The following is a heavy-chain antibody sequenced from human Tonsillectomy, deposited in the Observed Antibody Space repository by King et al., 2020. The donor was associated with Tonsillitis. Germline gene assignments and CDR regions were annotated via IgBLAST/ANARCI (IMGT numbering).Heavy chain of an antibody. V-gene: IGHV3-7*03. Sequence: VQLVESGGGLVQPGGSLRLSCAASGFTFSHYWMSWVRQAPGKGLEWVANIKQDGSANYYVGSVKGRLTISRDNAKNSLYLQMNSLRAEDTAVYYCAGGPPYSSLDYYCGMDVWGQGTTVTVSS. D-gene: IGHD6-13*01. CDR3: AGGPPYSSLDYYCGMDV. J-gene: IGHJ6*02. CDR1: GFTFSHYW. CDR2: IKQDGSAN.